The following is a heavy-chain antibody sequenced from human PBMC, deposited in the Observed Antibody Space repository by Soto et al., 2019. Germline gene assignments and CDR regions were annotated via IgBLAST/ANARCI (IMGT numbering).Heavy chain of an antibody. CDR1: GGSIDGYY. CDR2: MFISGSH. CDR3: ARESPGLVPPDWFDP. J-gene: IGHJ5*02. D-gene: IGHD3-16*02. V-gene: IGHV4-4*07. Sequence: SETLSLTCTVSGGSIDGYYWTWIRQSADKGLEWIGRMFISGSHKYNPALQSRVSMSVDPSKNQFSLNLTSVTAADTAVYYRARESPGLVPPDWFDPWGQGTLVTVSS.